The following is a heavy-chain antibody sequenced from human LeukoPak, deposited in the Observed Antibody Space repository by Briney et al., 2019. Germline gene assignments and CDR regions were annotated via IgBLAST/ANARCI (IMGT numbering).Heavy chain of an antibody. Sequence: SETLSLTCTVSRGSVSSSTYYWSWIRQPPGKGLEWIGYIYYSGSTNYNPSLKSRVTISVDTSKKQFSLKLSSVTAADTAVYYCARAGIAAAGDWGQGTLVTVSS. D-gene: IGHD6-13*01. CDR2: IYYSGST. J-gene: IGHJ4*02. CDR3: ARAGIAAAGD. V-gene: IGHV4-61*01. CDR1: RGSVSSSTYY.